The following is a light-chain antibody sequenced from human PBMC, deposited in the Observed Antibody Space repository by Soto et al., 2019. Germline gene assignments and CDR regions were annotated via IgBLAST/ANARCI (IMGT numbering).Light chain of an antibody. CDR1: QGIGDT. Sequence: EIVMTQSPATVSVSPGEGATLSCRASQGIGDTLAWYQQKPGQTPRLLIYDTSIRATGVPARFSGSRSGAEFTLTISSLQSEDFAVYYCQHYVTWPLTFGGGTKVDIK. V-gene: IGKV3-15*01. J-gene: IGKJ4*01. CDR2: DTS. CDR3: QHYVTWPLT.